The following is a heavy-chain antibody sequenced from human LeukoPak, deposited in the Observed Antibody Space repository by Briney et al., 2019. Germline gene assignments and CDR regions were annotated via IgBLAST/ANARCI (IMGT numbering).Heavy chain of an antibody. CDR3: ATERSGFLLHY. J-gene: IGHJ4*02. Sequence: GRSLRLSCAASGLSLSDYVMHWVRQAPGKGLEWMAVVSNDGTNKYYGDSVKGRFSISRDNSRNILFLQMNSLRTEDTALYYCATERSGFLLHYWGQGTLVTVSS. D-gene: IGHD3-3*01. CDR2: VSNDGTNK. V-gene: IGHV3-30-3*01. CDR1: GLSLSDYV.